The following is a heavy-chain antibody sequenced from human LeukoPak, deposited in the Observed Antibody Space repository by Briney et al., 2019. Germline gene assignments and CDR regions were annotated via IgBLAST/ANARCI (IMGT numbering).Heavy chain of an antibody. CDR3: ARHLSSLEGTYHFDY. Sequence: GESLKISCKGSGYNFATHWIGWVRQMPGKGLEWMGIIYPGDSNTRYSPSFQGHVTISADKSTRTAYLQWSSLKAPDTAMYYCARHLSSLEGTYHFDYWGQGTLVTVSS. J-gene: IGHJ4*02. CDR1: GYNFATHW. CDR2: IYPGDSNT. D-gene: IGHD1-14*01. V-gene: IGHV5-51*01.